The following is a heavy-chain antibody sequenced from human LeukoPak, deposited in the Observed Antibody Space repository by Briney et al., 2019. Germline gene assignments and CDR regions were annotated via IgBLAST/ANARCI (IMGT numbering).Heavy chain of an antibody. Sequence: PGGSLRLSCAASGFTFSSYGMHWVRQAPGKGLEWVAVISYDGSNKYYADSVKGRFTISRDNSKNTLYLQMNSLRAEDTAVYYCAKDGILDQWLVAYYFDYWGQGTLVTVSS. V-gene: IGHV3-30*18. D-gene: IGHD6-19*01. CDR2: ISYDGSNK. CDR3: AKDGILDQWLVAYYFDY. J-gene: IGHJ4*02. CDR1: GFTFSSYG.